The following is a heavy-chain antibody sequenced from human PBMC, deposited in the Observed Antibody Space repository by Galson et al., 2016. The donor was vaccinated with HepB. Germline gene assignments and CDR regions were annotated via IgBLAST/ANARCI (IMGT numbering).Heavy chain of an antibody. CDR2: IFYGGTT. Sequence: SLRLSCAASGYTVSSYYMSWVRQAPGKGLERVSVIFYGGTTYYADSVKGRFTISRDNSKNMVYLQLNTLRAEDTAVYYCAKAAIPFSGDFVYFFGYWGQGALVTVSS. CDR1: GYTVSSYY. V-gene: IGHV3-53*01. D-gene: IGHD4-17*01. J-gene: IGHJ4*02. CDR3: AKAAIPFSGDFVYFFGY.